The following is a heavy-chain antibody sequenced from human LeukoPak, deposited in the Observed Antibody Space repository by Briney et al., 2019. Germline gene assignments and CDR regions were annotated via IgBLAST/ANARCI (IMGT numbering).Heavy chain of an antibody. CDR2: IYHSGST. D-gene: IGHD4-17*01. CDR3: ARDGGYYGDYMYYFDY. J-gene: IGHJ4*02. V-gene: IGHV4-4*02. CDR1: GGSISSSNW. Sequence: PSETLSLTCAVSGGSISSSNWWSWVRQPPGKGPEWIGEIYHSGSTNYNPSLKSRVTISVDKSKNQFSLKLSSVTAADTAVYYCARDGGYYGDYMYYFDYWGQGALVTVSS.